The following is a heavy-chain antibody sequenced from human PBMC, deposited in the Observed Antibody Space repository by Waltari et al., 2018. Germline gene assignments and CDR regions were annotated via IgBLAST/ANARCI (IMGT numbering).Heavy chain of an antibody. J-gene: IGHJ4*02. Sequence: QVQLVQSGAEVKKPGSSVKVSCKASGGTFSSYAISWVRQAPGQGLEWMGRIIPILGTANYAQKFQGRVTITADKSTSTAYMELSSLRSEDTAVYYCARDGHIAAAPTGYWGQGTLVTVSS. V-gene: IGHV1-69*08. CDR3: ARDGHIAAAPTGY. D-gene: IGHD6-13*01. CDR1: GGTFSSYA. CDR2: IIPILGTA.